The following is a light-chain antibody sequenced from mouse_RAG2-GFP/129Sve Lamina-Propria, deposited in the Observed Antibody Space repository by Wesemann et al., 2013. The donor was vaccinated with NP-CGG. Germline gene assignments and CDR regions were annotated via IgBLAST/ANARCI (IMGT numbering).Light chain of an antibody. CDR1: QNVGTA. CDR3: QQYSSYPLT. Sequence: DIVMTQSHKFMSTSVGDRVSITCKASQNVGTAVAWYQQKPGQSPKILIYSASNRYTGVPDRFTGSGSGTDFTLTISNMQSEDLADYFCQQYSSYPLTFGAGTKLELK. V-gene: IGKV6-13*01. J-gene: IGKJ5*01. CDR2: SAS.